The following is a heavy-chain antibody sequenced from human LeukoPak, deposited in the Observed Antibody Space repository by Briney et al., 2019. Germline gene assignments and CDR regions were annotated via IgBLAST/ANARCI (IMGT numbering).Heavy chain of an antibody. D-gene: IGHD3-9*01. V-gene: IGHV3-64*01. CDR2: ISSNGGNT. Sequence: QPGGSLRLSCAASGFTFSSYAMHWVRQAPGKGLEYVSAISSNGGNTYYANSVKGRFTISRDNSKNTLYLQMGSLRAEDMAVYYCARGCYDILTGCILYYYYMDVWGKGTTVTISS. J-gene: IGHJ6*03. CDR1: GFTFSSYA. CDR3: ARGCYDILTGCILYYYYMDV.